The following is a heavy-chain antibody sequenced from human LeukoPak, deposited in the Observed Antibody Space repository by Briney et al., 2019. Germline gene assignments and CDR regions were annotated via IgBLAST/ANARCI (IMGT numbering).Heavy chain of an antibody. J-gene: IGHJ3*02. CDR2: INAGNGNT. Sequence: ASVKVSCKASGCTFTSYAMHWVRQAPGQRLEWMGWINAGNGNTKYSQKFQGRVTITRDTSASTAYMELSSLRSEDTAVYYCATPTFGVVGGVGDDAFDIWGQGTMVTVSS. V-gene: IGHV1-3*01. CDR1: GCTFTSYA. D-gene: IGHD3-3*01. CDR3: ATPTFGVVGGVGDDAFDI.